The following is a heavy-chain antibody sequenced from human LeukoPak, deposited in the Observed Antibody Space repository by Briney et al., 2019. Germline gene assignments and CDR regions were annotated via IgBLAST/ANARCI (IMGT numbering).Heavy chain of an antibody. Sequence: SETLSLTCAVYGGSFSGYYWSWIRQPPGKGLEWIGDINHSGSTNYNPSLKSRVTISVDTSKNQFSLKLSSVTAADTAVYYCARGPYYDFWSGPYYFDYWGQGTLVTVSS. CDR2: INHSGST. CDR3: ARGPYYDFWSGPYYFDY. V-gene: IGHV4-34*01. D-gene: IGHD3-3*01. CDR1: GGSFSGYY. J-gene: IGHJ4*02.